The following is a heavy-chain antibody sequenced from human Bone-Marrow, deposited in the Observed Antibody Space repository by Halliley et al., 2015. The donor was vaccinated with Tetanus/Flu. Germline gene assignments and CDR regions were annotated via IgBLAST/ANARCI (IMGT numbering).Heavy chain of an antibody. CDR1: GDSVSSNSAA. D-gene: IGHD6-19*01. V-gene: IGHV6-1*01. CDR3: ARDEDLGSDWSECSFDY. Sequence: LVKPTQTLSLTCAISGDSVSSNSAAWNWIRQSPSRGLEWLGRTYYRSKWYHEYALSVESRITISPDTSKNQFSLHLNSVTPEDSAVYFCARDEDLGSDWSECSFDYWGRNPGHRLL. CDR2: TYYRSKWYH. J-gene: IGHJ4*01.